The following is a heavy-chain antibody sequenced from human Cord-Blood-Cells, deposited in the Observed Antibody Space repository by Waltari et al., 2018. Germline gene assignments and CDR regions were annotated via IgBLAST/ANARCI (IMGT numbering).Heavy chain of an antibody. V-gene: IGHV4-59*01. Sequence: QVQLQESGPGLVKPSETLSLTCTVSGGSISSYYWSWIRQPPGKGLEWIGYIYYSGSTNHNPSRRSRVTISVDTSKNQFSLKLSSVTAADTAVYYCARGGGYCSSTSCYAFDIWGQGTMVTVSS. CDR3: ARGGGYCSSTSCYAFDI. D-gene: IGHD2-2*01. CDR1: GGSISSYY. J-gene: IGHJ3*02. CDR2: IYYSGST.